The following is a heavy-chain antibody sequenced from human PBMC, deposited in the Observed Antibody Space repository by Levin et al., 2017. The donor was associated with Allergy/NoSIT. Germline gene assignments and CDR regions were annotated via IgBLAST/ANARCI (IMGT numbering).Heavy chain of an antibody. Sequence: SETLSLTCDVSGYSISSGYCWGWIRQPPGKGLECIGSIFHAGDTDYNPALKSRVTISVDTSKKQFSLRLHSVTAADTAVYYCASDATYSYGSFEHWGQGILVTVSS. D-gene: IGHD5-18*01. CDR2: IFHAGDT. CDR1: GYSISSGYC. J-gene: IGHJ4*02. V-gene: IGHV4-38-2*01. CDR3: ASDATYSYGSFEH.